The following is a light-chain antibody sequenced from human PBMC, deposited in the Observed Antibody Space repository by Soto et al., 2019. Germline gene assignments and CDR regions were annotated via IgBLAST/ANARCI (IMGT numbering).Light chain of an antibody. CDR2: DAS. CDR3: QHRSNWPPLT. J-gene: IGKJ4*01. V-gene: IGKV3-11*01. Sequence: EIVLTQSPATLSLSPGERATLSCRASQSVSRYLAWYQQNPGQAPRLLIYDASNRATGIPARFSGSGSGTDFTLTISSLEPEDFAVYYCQHRSNWPPLTFVGGTKVEIK. CDR1: QSVSRY.